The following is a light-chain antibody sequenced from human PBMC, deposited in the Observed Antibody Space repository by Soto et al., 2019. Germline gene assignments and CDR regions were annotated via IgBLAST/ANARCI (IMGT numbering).Light chain of an antibody. CDR2: AAS. CDR3: QQADRYPYT. V-gene: IGKV1-12*01. CDR1: QGINNW. J-gene: IGKJ2*01. Sequence: DIQMTQSSSSVSASVGDRVTITCRASQGINNWLAWYQQKPGKAPKLLIYAASSLQSGVPSRFSGSGSGTDFTLTNSSLQPEDFATYYCQQADRYPYTFGQGTKLEIK.